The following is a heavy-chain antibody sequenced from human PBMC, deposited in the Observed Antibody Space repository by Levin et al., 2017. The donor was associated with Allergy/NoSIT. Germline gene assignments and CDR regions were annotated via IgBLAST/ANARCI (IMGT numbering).Heavy chain of an antibody. CDR3: ARRAGMVRGVGGWFDP. CDR2: IYYSGST. J-gene: IGHJ5*02. Sequence: SQTLSLTCTVSGGSISSGGYYRSWIRQHPGKGLEWIGYIYYSGSTYYNPSLKSRVTISVDTSKNQFSLKLSSVTAADTAVYYWARRAGMVRGVGGWFDPWGQGTLVTVSS. V-gene: IGHV4-31*03. D-gene: IGHD3-10*01. CDR1: GGSISSGGYY.